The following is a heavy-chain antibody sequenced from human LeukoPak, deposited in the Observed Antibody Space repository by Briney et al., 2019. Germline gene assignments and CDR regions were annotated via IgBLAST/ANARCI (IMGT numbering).Heavy chain of an antibody. V-gene: IGHV3-15*01. CDR1: GFPVSSNY. J-gene: IGHJ4*02. Sequence: GSLRLSCAASGFPVSSNYMSWVRQAPGKGLEWVGRIKSKTDGGTTDYAAPVKGRFTISRDDSKNTLYLQMNSLKTEDTAVYYCTTDLLLWFGELFFDYWGQGTLVTVSS. CDR3: TTDLLLWFGELFFDY. CDR2: IKSKTDGGTT. D-gene: IGHD3-10*01.